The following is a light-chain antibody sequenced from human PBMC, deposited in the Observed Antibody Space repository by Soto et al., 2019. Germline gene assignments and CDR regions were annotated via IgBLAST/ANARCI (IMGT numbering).Light chain of an antibody. CDR2: EVI. CDR3: CSYTNTGTFV. CDR1: SSDVATYNR. Sequence: QSVLTQPASVSGSPGQSITITCTGTSSDVATYNRVSWYQHHPGKAPKLLISEVIKRSSGVSNLFSGSKSGNTASLTISGLQAEDEAAYYCCSYTNTGTFVFGSGTKLTVL. V-gene: IGLV2-23*02. J-gene: IGLJ1*01.